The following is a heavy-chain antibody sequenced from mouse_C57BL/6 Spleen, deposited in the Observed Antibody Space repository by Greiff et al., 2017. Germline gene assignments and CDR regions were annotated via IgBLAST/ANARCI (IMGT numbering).Heavy chain of an antibody. J-gene: IGHJ2*01. CDR1: GFSLTSYG. D-gene: IGHD1-1*01. CDR3: ARTFAVAYYFDY. CDR2: IWSGGST. Sequence: VKLQESGPGLVQPSQSLSITCTVSGFSLTSYGVHWVRQSPGKGLEWLGVIWSGGSTDYNAAFISRLSISKDNSKSQVFFKMNSLQADDTAIYYCARTFAVAYYFDYWGQGTTLTVSS. V-gene: IGHV2-2*01.